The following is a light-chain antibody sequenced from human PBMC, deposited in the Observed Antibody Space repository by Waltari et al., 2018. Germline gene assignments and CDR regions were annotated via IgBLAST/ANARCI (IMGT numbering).Light chain of an antibody. Sequence: ESVLAQSPGTLSLSPGERATLSCRASQSVGSIYLAWYQQRPGQPPMVLVYGTSSRATGIPDRFSGSRSGSDFTLTIDRLEPEDVAVYFCQVYGGSPLYTFGQGTRLEIK. CDR3: QVYGGSPLYT. CDR2: GTS. CDR1: QSVGSIY. J-gene: IGKJ2*01. V-gene: IGKV3-20*01.